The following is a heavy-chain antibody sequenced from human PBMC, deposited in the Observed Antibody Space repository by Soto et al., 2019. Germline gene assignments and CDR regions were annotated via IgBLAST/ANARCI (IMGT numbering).Heavy chain of an antibody. Sequence: PSETLSLTCTVSGGPMREYFWSWIRQSPGKGLEWIGYVYYLGSTDYNLSLKSRVMISVDTSKRQFSLKLSSVTVADTAVYYCARDGYDGSGSPYPAYWGPGIQVPVSS. CDR2: VYYLGST. V-gene: IGHV4-59*01. CDR1: GGPMREYF. CDR3: ARDGYDGSGSPYPAY. J-gene: IGHJ4*02. D-gene: IGHD3-10*01.